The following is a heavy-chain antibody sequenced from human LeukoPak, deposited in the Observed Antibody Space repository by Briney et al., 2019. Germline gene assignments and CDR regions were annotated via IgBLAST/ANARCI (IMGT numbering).Heavy chain of an antibody. CDR3: AREVGDGHFARGFDY. CDR2: ISYDASNI. D-gene: IGHD4-17*01. CDR1: GFTLSSSA. J-gene: IGHJ4*02. Sequence: GGSLRLSCAASGFTLSSSAMSWVRQAPGKGLEWVAVISYDASNIYYADSVQGRFTISRDNSKNRLYLQMDRLRPEDTAVYCCAREVGDGHFARGFDYWGQGTLVTVSS. V-gene: IGHV3-30-3*01.